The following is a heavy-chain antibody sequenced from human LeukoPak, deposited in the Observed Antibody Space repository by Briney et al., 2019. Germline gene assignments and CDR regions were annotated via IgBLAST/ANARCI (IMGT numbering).Heavy chain of an antibody. D-gene: IGHD6-13*01. J-gene: IGHJ4*02. CDR1: GGSFSGYY. CDR2: INHSGST. CDR3: ARGGPMAAAPKSFDY. Sequence: PSETLSLTCAAYGGSFSGYYWSWIRQPPGKGLEWIGEINHSGSTNYNPSLKSRVTISVDTSKNQFSLKLSSVTAADTAVYYCARGGPMAAAPKSFDYWGQGTLVTVSS. V-gene: IGHV4-34*01.